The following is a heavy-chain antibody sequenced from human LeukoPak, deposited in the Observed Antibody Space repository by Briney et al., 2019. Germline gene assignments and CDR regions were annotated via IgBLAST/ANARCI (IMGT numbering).Heavy chain of an antibody. CDR3: ARYYGGNSGVDY. CDR1: GYTFTSYY. J-gene: IGHJ4*02. CDR2: INPSGGSS. Sequence: ASVKVSCKASGYTFTSYYMHWVRQAPGQGLEWMGIINPSGGSSTYAQKFQGRVTMTRDTSTSTVYMELSSLRSEDTAVYYCARYYGGNSGVDYWGQGALVTVSS. V-gene: IGHV1-46*01. D-gene: IGHD4-23*01.